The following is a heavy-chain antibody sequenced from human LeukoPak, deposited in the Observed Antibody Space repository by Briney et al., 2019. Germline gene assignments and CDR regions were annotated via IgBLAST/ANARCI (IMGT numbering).Heavy chain of an antibody. J-gene: IGHJ4*02. D-gene: IGHD2-21*02. V-gene: IGHV4-34*01. CDR3: ASSRCGGACYHLDY. CDR2: INHSGST. CDR1: GGSFSGYY. Sequence: SETLSLTCAVYGGSFSGYYWSGIRQPPGKGLEWIGEINHSGSTNYNPALKSRVTISVDTSKNQFSLKLSSVTAADTAVYYCASSRCGGACYHLDYWGQGTLVTVSS.